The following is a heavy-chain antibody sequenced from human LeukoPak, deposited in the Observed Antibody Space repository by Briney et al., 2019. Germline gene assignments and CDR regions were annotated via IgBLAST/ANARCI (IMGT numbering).Heavy chain of an antibody. Sequence: ASVKVSCKASGYTFTSYGISWVRQAPGQGLERMGWVSAYNGNTNYAQKLQGRVTMTTDTSTSTAYMELRSLRSDDTAVYYCAREGSRYYDSSGYYGFDPWGQGTLVTVSS. D-gene: IGHD3-22*01. J-gene: IGHJ5*02. CDR1: GYTFTSYG. V-gene: IGHV1-18*01. CDR3: AREGSRYYDSSGYYGFDP. CDR2: VSAYNGNT.